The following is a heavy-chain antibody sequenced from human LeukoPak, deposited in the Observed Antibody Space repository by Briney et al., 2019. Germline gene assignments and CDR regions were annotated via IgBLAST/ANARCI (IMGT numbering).Heavy chain of an antibody. CDR2: ISGSGGST. J-gene: IGHJ4*02. CDR1: GFTFSSYA. CDR3: AKDLTLLWFGEYGY. V-gene: IGHV3-23*01. Sequence: GGSLRLSCAASGFTFSSYAMSWVRQAPGKGLEWVLAISGSGGSTYYADSVKGRFTISRDNSKNTLYLQMNSLRAEDTAVYYCAKDLTLLWFGEYGYWGQGTLVTVSS. D-gene: IGHD3-10*01.